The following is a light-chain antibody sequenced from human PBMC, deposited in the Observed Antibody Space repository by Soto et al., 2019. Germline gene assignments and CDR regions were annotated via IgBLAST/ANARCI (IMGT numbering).Light chain of an antibody. CDR3: QESYISPAVS. CDR1: QNIDNY. V-gene: IGKV1-39*01. Sequence: DIQMTQSPSSLSASLGDRVTITCRASQNIDNYLNWYQQKPGKAPKLLIYATSTLQSGVPSRFSGSGSGPEFTLTISSLQAEDFATYFCQESYISPAVSFGGGTKVEIK. J-gene: IGKJ4*01. CDR2: ATS.